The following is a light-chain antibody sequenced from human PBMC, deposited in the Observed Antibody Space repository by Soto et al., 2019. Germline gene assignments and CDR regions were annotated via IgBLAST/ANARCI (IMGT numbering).Light chain of an antibody. CDR2: DAS. CDR3: QQRSNWPPLT. J-gene: IGKJ4*01. Sequence: EIVLTQSPATLSSFPGDRVTLSCRASQYINTRLAWYQHRPGQAPRLLIYDASNRATGIPARFSGSGSGTDFTLTISSLEPEDFAVYYCQQRSNWPPLTFGGGTKVDIK. V-gene: IGKV3-11*01. CDR1: QYINTR.